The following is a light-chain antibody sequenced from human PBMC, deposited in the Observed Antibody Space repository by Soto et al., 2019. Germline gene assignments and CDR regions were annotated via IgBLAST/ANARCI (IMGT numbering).Light chain of an antibody. CDR3: MQPTHWPTT. CDR1: QGLVYGDGSTS. CDR2: KGS. V-gene: IGKV2-30*01. Sequence: DVVMTQSPLSLSATLGQPASISCRSRQGLVYGDGSTSLNRFYRRPGHQPRLRTYKGSVRASGGPDRLSGSGSGTDFTMRISRVEAEDVGIYYCMQPTHWPTTFGQAPNVDIK. J-gene: IGKJ1*01.